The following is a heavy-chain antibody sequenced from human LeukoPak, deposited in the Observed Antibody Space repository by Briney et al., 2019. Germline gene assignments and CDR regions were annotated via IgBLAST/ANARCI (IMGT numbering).Heavy chain of an antibody. CDR3: ARHEGGSGSYYHLDY. V-gene: IGHV4-59*08. J-gene: IGHJ4*02. D-gene: IGHD3-10*01. CDR2: IYYSGRT. CDR1: GGSISSYY. Sequence: SETLSLTCTVSGGSISSYYWSWIRQPPGKGLEWIGYIYYSGRTSFNPSLKSRVTISVDTSKNQFSLKLSSVTAADTAVYYCARHEGGSGSYYHLDYWGQGTLVTVSS.